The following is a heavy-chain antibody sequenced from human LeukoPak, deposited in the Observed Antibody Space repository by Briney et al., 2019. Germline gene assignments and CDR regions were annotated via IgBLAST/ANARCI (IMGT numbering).Heavy chain of an antibody. CDR1: GGSISNTNW. CDR3: SRENGAFSPFGY. CDR2: ISLTGLT. V-gene: IGHV4-4*02. J-gene: IGHJ4*02. D-gene: IGHD2-8*01. Sequence: SETLLLTCGVSGGSISNTNWWSWVRQPPGQGLEWIGEISLTGLTHYNPSLESRVTVSLDKSKNQLSLNLTSVTAADTAVYYCSRENGAFSPFGYWGQGTLVTVLS.